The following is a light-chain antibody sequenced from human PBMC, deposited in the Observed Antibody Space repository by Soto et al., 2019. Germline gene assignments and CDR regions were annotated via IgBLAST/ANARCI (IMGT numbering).Light chain of an antibody. CDR1: QSLSNNIY. CDR2: GAS. J-gene: IGKJ5*01. Sequence: EIGLTQSPGTLSLSTGERATLSCRASQSLSNNIYLAWYQQKPGQAPRLLIYGASNRATGIPDRFSGSGSGTDFTLTISSLEPEDFGVYFCHQRNKFGQGTRLQIK. V-gene: IGKV3D-20*02. CDR3: HQRNK.